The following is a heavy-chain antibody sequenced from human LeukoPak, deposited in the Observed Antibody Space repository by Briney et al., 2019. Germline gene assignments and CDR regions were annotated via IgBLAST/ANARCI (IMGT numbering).Heavy chain of an antibody. CDR1: GYTFTSYV. D-gene: IGHD3-10*01. V-gene: IGHV1-18*01. Sequence: ASVKVSCKASGYTFTSYVISWVRQAPGQGLEWMGWISTYNGKTHYAQNLQGRVTMTTDTSTSTAYMELRSLRSDDTAVYYCARDRGNNDYWGQGTLVTVSS. CDR3: ARDRGNNDY. CDR2: ISTYNGKT. J-gene: IGHJ4*02.